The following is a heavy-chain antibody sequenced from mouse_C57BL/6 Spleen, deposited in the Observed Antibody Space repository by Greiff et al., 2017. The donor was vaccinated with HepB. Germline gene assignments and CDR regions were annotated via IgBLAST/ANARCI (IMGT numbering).Heavy chain of an antibody. CDR1: GYTFTSYW. V-gene: IGHV1-69*01. Sequence: QVQLQQPGAELVMPGASVKLSCKASGYTFTSYWMHWVKQRPGQGLEWIGEIDPSDSYTNYNQKFKGKSTLTVDKSSSTAYMQLSSLKSEDSAVYYCARRGLYSNYEAWFAYWGQGTLVTVSA. J-gene: IGHJ3*01. D-gene: IGHD2-5*01. CDR2: IDPSDSYT. CDR3: ARRGLYSNYEAWFAY.